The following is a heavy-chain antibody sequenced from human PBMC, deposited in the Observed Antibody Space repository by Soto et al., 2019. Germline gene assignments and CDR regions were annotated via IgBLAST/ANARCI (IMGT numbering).Heavy chain of an antibody. V-gene: IGHV4-39*01. CDR3: ASREPQDTAMAIYWYFDL. D-gene: IGHD5-18*01. CDR1: GGSISSSSYY. Sequence: SQTLSLTCTVSGGSISSSSYYWGWIRQPPGKGLEWIGSIYYSGSTYYNPSLKSRVTISVDTSKNQFSLKLSSVTAADTAVYYCASREPQDTAMAIYWYFDLWGRGTLVTVSS. CDR2: IYYSGST. J-gene: IGHJ2*01.